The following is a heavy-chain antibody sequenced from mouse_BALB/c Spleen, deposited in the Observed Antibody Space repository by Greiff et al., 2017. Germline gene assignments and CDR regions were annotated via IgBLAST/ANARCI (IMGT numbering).Heavy chain of an antibody. J-gene: IGHJ4*01. CDR2: IYPGSGST. Sequence: LQQPGSELVRPGASVKLSCKASGYTFTSYWMHWVKQRHGQGLEWIGNIYPGSGSTNYDEKFKSKGTLTVDTSSSTAYMHLSSLTSEDSAVYSCTRGIYYYGSSAYYAMDYWGQGTSVTVSS. V-gene: IGHV1S22*01. D-gene: IGHD1-1*01. CDR1: GYTFTSYW. CDR3: TRGIYYYGSSAYYAMDY.